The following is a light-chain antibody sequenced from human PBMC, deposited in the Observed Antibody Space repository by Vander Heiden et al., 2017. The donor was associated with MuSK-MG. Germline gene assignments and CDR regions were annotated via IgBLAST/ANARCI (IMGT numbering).Light chain of an antibody. CDR1: KLGDKY. CDR2: QDS. CDR3: QAWDSSTVV. J-gene: IGLJ2*01. Sequence: EVTQPPAVSVSPGQTASITCSGDKLGDKYACWYQQKPGQSPVLVIYQDSKRPSGIPERFSGSNSGNTATLTIRGTQAMDEADYYCQAWDSSTVVFGGGTKLTVL. V-gene: IGLV3-1*01.